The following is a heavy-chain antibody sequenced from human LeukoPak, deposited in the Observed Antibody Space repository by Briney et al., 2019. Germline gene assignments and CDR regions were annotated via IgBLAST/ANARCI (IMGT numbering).Heavy chain of an antibody. D-gene: IGHD6-13*01. CDR1: GGSISSSSYY. CDR3: ARSAIAAAEPLDH. CDR2: IYYSGST. V-gene: IGHV4-39*01. Sequence: SETLSLTCTVSGGSISSSSYYWGWIRQPPGKGLEWIGSIYYSGSTYYNPSLKSRVTISVDTSKNQFSLKLSSVTAADTAVYYCARSAIAAAEPLDHWGQGTLVTVSS. J-gene: IGHJ4*02.